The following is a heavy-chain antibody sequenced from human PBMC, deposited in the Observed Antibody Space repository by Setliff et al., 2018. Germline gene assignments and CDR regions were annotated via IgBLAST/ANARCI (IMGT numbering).Heavy chain of an antibody. CDR1: GGSISSGSYY. V-gene: IGHV4-39*07. Sequence: SETLSLPCTVSGGSISSGSYYWSWIRQPPGKGLEWIGEINHSGSTNYNPSLKSRVTISVDTSKNQFSLKLSSVTAADTALYYCTVYNTGSSKDHYWGQGTPVTVSS. CDR2: INHSGST. CDR3: TVYNTGSSKDHY. J-gene: IGHJ4*02. D-gene: IGHD2-8*02.